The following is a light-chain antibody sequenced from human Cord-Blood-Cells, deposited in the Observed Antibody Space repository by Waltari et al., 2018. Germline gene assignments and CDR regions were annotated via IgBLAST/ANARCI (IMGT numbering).Light chain of an antibody. V-gene: IGLV1-51*01. Sequence: QSVLTQPPSVSAAPGQKVTISCSGSSSNIGNNYVSWYQQLTGTASKLLIYDNNKRPSGIPDRFSGSKSGTSATLGITGLQTGDEADYYCGTWDSSLSAGVFGGGTKLTVL. J-gene: IGLJ2*01. CDR1: SSNIGNNY. CDR3: GTWDSSLSAGV. CDR2: DNN.